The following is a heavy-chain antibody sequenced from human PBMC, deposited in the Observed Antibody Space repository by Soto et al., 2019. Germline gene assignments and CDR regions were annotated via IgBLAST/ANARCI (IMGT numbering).Heavy chain of an antibody. D-gene: IGHD1-26*01. Sequence: QLQLQESGSGLVKPSQTLSLTCAVSGDSISSGAYSWSWIRQPPGKGLEWIGYIYHSGTTYYYIPSLESRVTISIDRSENQFSLKLSSVTAADTAVYYCARDGAWRGLDVWCQGSTVTVSS. CDR3: ARDGAWRGLDV. CDR2: IYHSGTTY. CDR1: GDSISSGAYS. V-gene: IGHV4-30-2*01. J-gene: IGHJ6*02.